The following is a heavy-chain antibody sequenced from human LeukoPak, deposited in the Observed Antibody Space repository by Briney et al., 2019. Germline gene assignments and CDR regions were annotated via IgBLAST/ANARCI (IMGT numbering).Heavy chain of an antibody. Sequence: GASVKVSCKASGYTFTSYDINWVRQATGQGLEWMGWMNPNSGNTGYAQKFQGRVTMTRNTSISTAYMELSSLRSEDTAVYYCARGALSPLSRGYSGYDPPNYYYYGMDVWGQGTTVTVSS. V-gene: IGHV1-8*01. D-gene: IGHD5-12*01. CDR1: GYTFTSYD. J-gene: IGHJ6*02. CDR3: ARGALSPLSRGYSGYDPPNYYYYGMDV. CDR2: MNPNSGNT.